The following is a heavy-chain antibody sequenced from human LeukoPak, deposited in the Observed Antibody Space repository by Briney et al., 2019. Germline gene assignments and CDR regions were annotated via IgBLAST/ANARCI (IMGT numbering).Heavy chain of an antibody. CDR2: IWYDGSNK. V-gene: IGHV3-33*06. D-gene: IGHD3-3*01. CDR1: GFTFSSYG. Sequence: PGGSLRLSCAASGFTFSSYGMHWVRQAPGKGLEWVAVIWYDGSNKYYADSVKGRFTISRDNSKNTLYLQMNSLRAEDTAVYYCAKDRPRFLEWLGSVKENWGQGTLVTVSS. CDR3: AKDRPRFLEWLGSVKEN. J-gene: IGHJ4*02.